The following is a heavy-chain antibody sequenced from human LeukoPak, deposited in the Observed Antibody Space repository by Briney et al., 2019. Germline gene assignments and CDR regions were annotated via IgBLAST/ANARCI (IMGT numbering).Heavy chain of an antibody. V-gene: IGHV3-23*01. CDR2: ITDRGDIT. D-gene: IGHD3-10*01. CDR3: AKAASGSSYNYFDY. J-gene: IGHJ4*01. Sequence: GGSLRLSCAVSGFTFDKYAMRWVRQAPGKGLEWVSAITDRGDITYYADAVKGRFTISRDNSRNMLFLQMNSLRAEDTAVYYCAKAASGSSYNYFDYWGHGTLVTVSS. CDR1: GFTFDKYA.